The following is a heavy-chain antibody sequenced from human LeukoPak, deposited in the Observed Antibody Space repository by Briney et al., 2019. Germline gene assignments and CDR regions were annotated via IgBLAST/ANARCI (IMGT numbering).Heavy chain of an antibody. Sequence: ASVKASFTASGYTFTGYYMHWVRQAPGQGLEWMGWINPNSGGTNYAQKFQGRVTMTRDTSISTAYMELSRLRSDDTAVYYCAREDIVVVVAATWFDPWGQGTLVTVSS. V-gene: IGHV1-2*02. D-gene: IGHD2-15*01. CDR3: AREDIVVVVAATWFDP. J-gene: IGHJ5*02. CDR2: INPNSGGT. CDR1: GYTFTGYY.